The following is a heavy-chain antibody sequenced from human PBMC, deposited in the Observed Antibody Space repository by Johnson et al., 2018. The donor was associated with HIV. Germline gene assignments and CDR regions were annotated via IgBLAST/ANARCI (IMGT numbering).Heavy chain of an antibody. D-gene: IGHD3-22*01. CDR1: GFTFSNAW. CDR3: TTDSRYSDSSGYYYWLGRGAFDI. J-gene: IGHJ3*02. CDR2: IKSKTDGGTT. V-gene: IGHV3-15*01. Sequence: VQLVESGGGLVKPGGSLRLSCAASGFTFSNAWMSWVRQAPGKGLEWVGRIKSKTDGGTTYYAAPVKGRFTISRADAKNTLYVQMNSLKTEDTAVYYCTTDSRYSDSSGYYYWLGRGAFDIWGQGTMVTVSS.